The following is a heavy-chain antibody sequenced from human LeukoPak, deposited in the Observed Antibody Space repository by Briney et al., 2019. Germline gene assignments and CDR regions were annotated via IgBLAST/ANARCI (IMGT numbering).Heavy chain of an antibody. D-gene: IGHD1-26*01. J-gene: IGHJ4*02. Sequence: GGSLRLSCAASGFTFSSNGMHWVRQAPGKGLEWAAVIWFDGSKKYYADSVKGRLTISRDNSKNTLYMQMDSLRADDTAVYYCARMSGSHLDYWGQGTLVTVSS. CDR3: ARMSGSHLDY. CDR1: GFTFSSNG. V-gene: IGHV3-33*01. CDR2: IWFDGSKK.